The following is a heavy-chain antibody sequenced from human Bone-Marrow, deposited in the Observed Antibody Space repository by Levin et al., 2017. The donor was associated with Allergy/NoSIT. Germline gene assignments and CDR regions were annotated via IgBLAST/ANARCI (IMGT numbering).Heavy chain of an antibody. CDR3: AKEPVHDSSNTVVVVVQYYFDY. V-gene: IGHV3-23*01. Sequence: QTGGSLRLSCAASGFTFSSHSMSWVRQAPGKGLEWVSGISDSGDDTDYADSVKGRFTISRDNSKNTLFLQMNNLRADDTALYYCAKEPVHDSSNTVVVVVQYYFDYWGQGTLVTVSS. CDR1: GFTFSSHS. D-gene: IGHD2-15*01. J-gene: IGHJ4*02. CDR2: ISDSGDDT.